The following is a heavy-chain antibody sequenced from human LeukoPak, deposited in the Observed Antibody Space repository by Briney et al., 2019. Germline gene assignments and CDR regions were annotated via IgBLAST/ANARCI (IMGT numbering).Heavy chain of an antibody. J-gene: IGHJ6*02. V-gene: IGHV3-30-3*01. CDR2: ISYDGSNK. Sequence: GRSLRLSCAASGFTFSSYAMHWVRQAPGKGLEWVAVISYDGSNKYYADSVKGRFTISRDNSTNTLYLQMNSLRAEDTAVYYCARVLVVSGWYLPRGYGMDVWGQGTTVTVSS. CDR3: ARVLVVSGWYLPRGYGMDV. CDR1: GFTFSSYA. D-gene: IGHD6-19*01.